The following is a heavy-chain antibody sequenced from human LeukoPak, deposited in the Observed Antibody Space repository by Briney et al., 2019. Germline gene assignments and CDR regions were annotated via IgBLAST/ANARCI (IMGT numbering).Heavy chain of an antibody. Sequence: PGGSLRLSCAASGFTFSSYAMPWVRQAPGKGLEYVSAISSNGGSIYYANSVKGRFTISRDNSKNTVFLQMGSLRAEDMAVYYCARARRDCSSTTCFLYYFDYWGQGTLVTVSS. CDR2: ISSNGGSI. V-gene: IGHV3-64*01. D-gene: IGHD2-2*01. CDR3: ARARRDCSSTTCFLYYFDY. CDR1: GFTFSSYA. J-gene: IGHJ4*02.